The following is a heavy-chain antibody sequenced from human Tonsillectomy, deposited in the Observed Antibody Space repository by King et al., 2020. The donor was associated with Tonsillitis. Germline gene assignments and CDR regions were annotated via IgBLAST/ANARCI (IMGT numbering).Heavy chain of an antibody. V-gene: IGHV4-61*01. CDR3: ATVLGQWLLPY. CDR2: IYYSGST. J-gene: IGHJ4*02. CDR1: GGSVSSGSYY. D-gene: IGHD6-19*01. Sequence: LQLQESGPGLVKPSETLSLTCTVSGGSVSSGSYYWSWIRQPPGKGLEWIGYIYYSGSTKYNPSLKSRVTISVDTSKNQFSLKLSSVTAADTAVYYCATVLGQWLLPYWGQGTLVTVSS.